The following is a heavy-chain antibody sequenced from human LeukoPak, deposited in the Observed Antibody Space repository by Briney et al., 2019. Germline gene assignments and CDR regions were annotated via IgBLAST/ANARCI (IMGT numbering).Heavy chain of an antibody. CDR1: GFTFSSYA. CDR3: ARSYNWNVLSGYSDY. CDR2: ISSNGGST. Sequence: GGSLRLSCAASGFTFSSYAMHWVRRAPGKGLEYVSAISSNGGSTYYANSVKGRFTISRDNSKNTLYLQMGSLRAEDMAVYYCARSYNWNVLSGYSDYWGQGTLVTVSS. V-gene: IGHV3-64*01. D-gene: IGHD1-1*01. J-gene: IGHJ4*02.